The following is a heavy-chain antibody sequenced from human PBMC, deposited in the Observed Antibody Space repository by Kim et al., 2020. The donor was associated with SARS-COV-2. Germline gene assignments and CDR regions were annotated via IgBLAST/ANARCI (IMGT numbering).Heavy chain of an antibody. CDR2: INHSGST. D-gene: IGHD3-10*01. J-gene: IGHJ6*02. CDR3: ARGGSGSYYGYYGMDV. CDR1: GGSFSGYY. Sequence: SETLSLTCAVYGGSFSGYYWSWIRQPPGKGLEWIGEINHSGSTNYNPSLKSRVTISVDTSKNQFSLKLSSVTAADTTVYYCARGGSGSYYGYYGMDVWGQGTTVTVSS. V-gene: IGHV4-34*01.